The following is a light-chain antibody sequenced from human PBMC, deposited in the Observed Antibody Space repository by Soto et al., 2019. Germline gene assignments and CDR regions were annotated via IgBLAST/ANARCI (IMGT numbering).Light chain of an antibody. J-gene: IGKJ4*01. CDR2: WAS. Sequence: DIVMTQSPDSLAVSLGERATINCKSSQSVLKSSSNRNYLAWYQQKPGQPPKLLIYWASTRESGVPDRFSGSGSGTDFTLTISSLQAEDVAVFYCQQYSSTPLTFGGGTKVEI. CDR3: QQYSSTPLT. V-gene: IGKV4-1*01. CDR1: QSVLKSSSNRNY.